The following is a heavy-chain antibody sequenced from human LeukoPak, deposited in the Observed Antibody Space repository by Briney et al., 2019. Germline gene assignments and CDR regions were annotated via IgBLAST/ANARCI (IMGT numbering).Heavy chain of an antibody. V-gene: IGHV3-7*01. Sequence: GGSLRLSCAGSGFIFSGYWMSWVRQAPGKGLEWVANINKDASEKYYSDSVRGRFTIARDNTKNSVSLQMNRLRGDDTAVYYCATDGGPFDNWGLGTLVTVSS. D-gene: IGHD3-3*01. CDR3: ATDGGPFDN. CDR2: INKDASEK. J-gene: IGHJ4*02. CDR1: GFIFSGYW.